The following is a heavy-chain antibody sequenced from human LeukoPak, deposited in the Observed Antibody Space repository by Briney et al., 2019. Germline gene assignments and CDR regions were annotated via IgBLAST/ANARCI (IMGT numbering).Heavy chain of an antibody. CDR3: ATGGRVVCSGGSCMYYYYMDV. CDR2: FDPEDGET. CDR1: GYTLTELS. J-gene: IGHJ6*03. D-gene: IGHD2-15*01. V-gene: IGHV1-24*01. Sequence: EASVKVSCKVSGYTLTELSMHWVRQAPGKGLEWMGGFDPEDGETIYAQKFQGRVTMTEDTSTDTAYMELSSLRSEDTAVYYCATGGRVVCSGGSCMYYYYMDVWGKGTTVTVSS.